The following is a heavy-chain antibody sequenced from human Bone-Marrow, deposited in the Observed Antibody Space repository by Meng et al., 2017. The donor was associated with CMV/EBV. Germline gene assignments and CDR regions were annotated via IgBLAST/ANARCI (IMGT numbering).Heavy chain of an antibody. D-gene: IGHD3-22*01. CDR3: ARQYTSGYWAFDY. CDR2: ISYDGSNK. CDR1: GFTFSSYA. Sequence: GESLKISCAASGFTFSSYAMHWVRQAPGKGLEWVAVISYDGSNKYYADSVKGRFTISRDNSKNTLYLQMNSLRAEDTAVYYCARQYTSGYWAFDYWGQGALVTVSS. V-gene: IGHV3-30*04. J-gene: IGHJ4*02.